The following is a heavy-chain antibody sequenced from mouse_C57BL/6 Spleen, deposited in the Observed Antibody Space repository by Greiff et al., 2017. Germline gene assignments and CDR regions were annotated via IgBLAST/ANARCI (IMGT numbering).Heavy chain of an antibody. Sequence: QVQLQQPGAELVMPGASVKLSCKASGYTFTSYWMHWVKQRPGQGLEWIGEIDPSDSYTNYNQKFKGKSTLTVDKSSSTAYMQLSSLTSEDSAVYDCARRDEYGGGYYAMGYWGQGASVTVSS. J-gene: IGHJ4*01. D-gene: IGHD5-2*01. V-gene: IGHV1-69*01. CDR2: IDPSDSYT. CDR3: ARRDEYGGGYYAMGY. CDR1: GYTFTSYW.